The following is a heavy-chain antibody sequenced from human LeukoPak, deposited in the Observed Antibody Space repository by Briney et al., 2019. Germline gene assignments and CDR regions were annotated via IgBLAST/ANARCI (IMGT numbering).Heavy chain of an antibody. CDR1: RFTFSNYG. J-gene: IGHJ3*02. V-gene: IGHV3-48*01. D-gene: IGHD1-26*01. CDR3: AREVGTPQAFDI. Sequence: GGSLRLSCAASRFTFSNYGVNWVRQAPGKGLEWVSYINSRSSTIYYADSVRGRFTISRDNAKNSLYLQTNSLKAEDTAIYYCAREVGTPQAFDIWGQGTMVTVSS. CDR2: INSRSSTI.